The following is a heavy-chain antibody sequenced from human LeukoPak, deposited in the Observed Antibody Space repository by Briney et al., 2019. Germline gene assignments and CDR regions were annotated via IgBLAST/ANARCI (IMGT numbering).Heavy chain of an antibody. Sequence: PGRSLRLSRAPSRFTFSSYGMHSVRQAPGKGLEWVAVISYDGSNKYYADSVKGRFTISRDNSKNTLYMQMNILRAEDTAVYYCSKGIGRRCSSDHWCRGTLVTVSS. CDR2: ISYDGSNK. D-gene: IGHD3-3*02. CDR1: RFTFSSYG. V-gene: IGHV3-30*18. CDR3: SKGIGRRCSSDH. J-gene: IGHJ4*02.